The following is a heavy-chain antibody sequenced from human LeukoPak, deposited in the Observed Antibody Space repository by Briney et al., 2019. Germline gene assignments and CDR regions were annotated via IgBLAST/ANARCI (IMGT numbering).Heavy chain of an antibody. Sequence: ASVKVSCKASGYTFTSYYMHWVRQAPGQGLEWMGIINPSGGSTNYAQKFQGRVTITTDESTSTAYMELSSLRSEDTAVYYCARDRSVVVVAATHGWFDPWGQGTLVTVSS. CDR3: ARDRSVVVVAATHGWFDP. V-gene: IGHV1-46*01. J-gene: IGHJ5*02. CDR1: GYTFTSYY. CDR2: INPSGGST. D-gene: IGHD2-15*01.